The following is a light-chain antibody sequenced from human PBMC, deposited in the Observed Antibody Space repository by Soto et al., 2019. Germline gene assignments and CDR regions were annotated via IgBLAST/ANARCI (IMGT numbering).Light chain of an antibody. Sequence: DIQLTQSPSLLSASVGDRVTITCRASQGISTYLAWYQQTSGKAPKLLISAASTLQRGVPSRFSGSGSGTQFTLTIISLQPEDFATYYCQQLNAYPLTFGGGTRVEIK. CDR3: QQLNAYPLT. CDR1: QGISTY. V-gene: IGKV1-9*01. J-gene: IGKJ4*01. CDR2: AAS.